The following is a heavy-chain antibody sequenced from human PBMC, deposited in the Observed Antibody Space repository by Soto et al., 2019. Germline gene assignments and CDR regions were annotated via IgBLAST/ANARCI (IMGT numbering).Heavy chain of an antibody. Sequence: PGGSLRLSCAASGFTFLDYYMTWIRQAPGKGLEWVSYISGDGGSTSYADSVKGRFTVSRDNARSSLFLQMNSLRAEDTAFYYCAKLVTIAAAGTVDYWGLGTLVTVSS. CDR3: AKLVTIAAAGTVDY. D-gene: IGHD6-13*01. V-gene: IGHV3-11*01. CDR2: ISGDGGST. J-gene: IGHJ4*02. CDR1: GFTFLDYY.